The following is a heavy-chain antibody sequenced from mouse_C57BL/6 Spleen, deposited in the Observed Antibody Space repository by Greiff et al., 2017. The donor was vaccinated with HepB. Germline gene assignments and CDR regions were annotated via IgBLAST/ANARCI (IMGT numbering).Heavy chain of an antibody. Sequence: VQLQQPGAELVMPGASVKLSCKASGYTFTSYWMHWVKQRPGQGLEWIGEIDPSDSYTNYNQKFKGKSTLTVDKSSSTAYMQLSSLTSEDSAVYYCAREYYAWFAYWGQGTLVTVSA. CDR1: GYTFTSYW. J-gene: IGHJ3*01. D-gene: IGHD1-1*01. CDR3: AREYYAWFAY. CDR2: IDPSDSYT. V-gene: IGHV1-69*01.